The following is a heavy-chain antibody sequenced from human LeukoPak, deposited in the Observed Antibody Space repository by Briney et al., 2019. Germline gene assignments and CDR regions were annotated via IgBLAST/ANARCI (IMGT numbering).Heavy chain of an antibody. D-gene: IGHD3-22*01. V-gene: IGHV4-34*01. CDR2: INHSGST. Sequence: ASETLSLTCAVYGGSFSGYYWSWIRQPPGKGLEWIGEINHSGSTNYNPSLKSRVTISVDTSKNQFSLNLSSVTAADTAVYYCARASRDSSGYRYYYYYMDVWGKGTTVTVSS. J-gene: IGHJ6*03. CDR3: ARASRDSSGYRYYYYYMDV. CDR1: GGSFSGYY.